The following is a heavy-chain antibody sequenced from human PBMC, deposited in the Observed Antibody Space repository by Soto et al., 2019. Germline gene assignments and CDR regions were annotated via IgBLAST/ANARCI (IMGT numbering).Heavy chain of an antibody. J-gene: IGHJ4*02. CDR3: ARDDDYPDNAFDY. V-gene: IGHV3-33*01. D-gene: IGHD4-17*01. CDR1: GFTVSNYG. CDR2: ILKDGSDQ. Sequence: QVQLAESGGGVIQHGRSLRLSCAATGFTVSNYGMHWVRQAPGKGLERVAVILKDGSDQKYADSMKGRFTISRDNSENTLYLHMNSLRAEDTAVYYRARDDDYPDNAFDYWGQGTLVTVSS.